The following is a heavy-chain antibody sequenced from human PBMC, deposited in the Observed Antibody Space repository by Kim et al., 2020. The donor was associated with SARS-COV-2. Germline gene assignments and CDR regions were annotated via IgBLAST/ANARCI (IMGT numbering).Heavy chain of an antibody. CDR3: AEGVINSGFDY. V-gene: IGHV3-23*01. Sequence: GGSLRLSCVASGFTFSTSPMGWVRQAQGKGLEWVSRISWDGTRTYYADSVKGRVTMSSDKSKNMLYLHMNSLRVEETVVYYCAEGVINSGFDYCGQGTQV. CDR2: ISWDGTRT. CDR1: GFTFSTSP. D-gene: IGHD1-26*01. J-gene: IGHJ4*02.